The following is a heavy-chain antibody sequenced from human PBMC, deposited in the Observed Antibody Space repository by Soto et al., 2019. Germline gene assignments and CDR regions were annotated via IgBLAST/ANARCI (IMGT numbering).Heavy chain of an antibody. V-gene: IGHV3-21*01. CDR3: ARGTSDYYDSSGYFSP. D-gene: IGHD3-22*01. CDR1: GFSFNNYR. Sequence: GGSLRLSCAASGFSFNNYRMNWVRQAPGKGLEWVSSISSSTSYIYYADSVKGRFTISRDNAKKSLYLQMNSLRAEGTAVYYCARGTSDYYDSSGYFSPWGQGTLVTVSS. CDR2: ISSSTSYI. J-gene: IGHJ5*02.